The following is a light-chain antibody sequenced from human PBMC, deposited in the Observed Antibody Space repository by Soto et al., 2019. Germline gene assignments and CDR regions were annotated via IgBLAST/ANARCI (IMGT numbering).Light chain of an antibody. Sequence: EIVLTQSPGTLALSPGERVTLSCRASQSVNNNYLIWYQQKRGQAPRLLIHGASSRATGIPDRFSGSGSGSDFTLTISRLEPEDFAVYYCQQYGSSPFTFGPGTRVGIK. CDR3: QQYGSSPFT. J-gene: IGKJ3*01. CDR1: QSVNNNY. CDR2: GAS. V-gene: IGKV3-20*01.